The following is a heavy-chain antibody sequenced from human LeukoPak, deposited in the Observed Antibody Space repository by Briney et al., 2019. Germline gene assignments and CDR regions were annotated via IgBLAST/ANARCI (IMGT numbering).Heavy chain of an antibody. V-gene: IGHV3-48*04. CDR1: GFTFSDYS. J-gene: IGHJ4*02. CDR2: ISSSGSTI. CDR3: GKTSGGIAANYFDY. D-gene: IGHD2-15*01. Sequence: QSGGSLTLSCAASGFTFSDYSMNWVRQAPGKGLEWVSYISSSGSTIYYADSVKGRFTISRDNAKNSLYLQMNSLRAEDTALYYCGKTSGGIAANYFDYWGQGTLVTVSS.